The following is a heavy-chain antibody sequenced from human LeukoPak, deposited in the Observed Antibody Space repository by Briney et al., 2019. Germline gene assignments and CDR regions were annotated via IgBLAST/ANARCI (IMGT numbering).Heavy chain of an antibody. Sequence: ASVKVSCKASGYTFTSYAMHWVRQAPGQRLEWMGWINAGNGNTKYSQKFQGRVTITRDTSASTVYMELSSLRSEDTAVYYCARGRNIVATINNWFDPWGQGTLVTVSS. CDR2: INAGNGNT. D-gene: IGHD5-12*01. V-gene: IGHV1-3*01. CDR3: ARGRNIVATINNWFDP. CDR1: GYTFTSYA. J-gene: IGHJ5*02.